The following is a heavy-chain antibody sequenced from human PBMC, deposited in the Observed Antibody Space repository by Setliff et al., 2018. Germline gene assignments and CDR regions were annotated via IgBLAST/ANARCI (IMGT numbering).Heavy chain of an antibody. J-gene: IGHJ6*02. CDR2: IYYSGST. Sequence: SETLSLTCTVSGGSISSSSYYWGWIRQPPGKGLEWIGSIYYSGSTYYNPSLKSRVTISVDTSKNQFSLKLSSVTAADTAVYYCARVSMLAAAGYYSYYYGMDVWGQGTTVTVSS. CDR1: GGSISSSSYY. V-gene: IGHV4-39*07. D-gene: IGHD6-13*01. CDR3: ARVSMLAAAGYYSYYYGMDV.